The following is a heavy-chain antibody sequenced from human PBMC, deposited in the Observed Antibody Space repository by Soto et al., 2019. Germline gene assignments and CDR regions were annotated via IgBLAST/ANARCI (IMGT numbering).Heavy chain of an antibody. V-gene: IGHV3-73*02. Sequence: EVQLVESGGGLVQPGGSLKLSCAASEFTFSSSTVQWVRQASGKGLEWVGRIRSKASTYVTAYAASLQGRFTVSRDDSKNTADLQMNSLETEDTALYYCNFMPGDSSPYSFDYWGQGTLVTVSS. J-gene: IGHJ4*02. D-gene: IGHD3-22*01. CDR2: IRSKASTYVT. CDR1: EFTFSSST. CDR3: NFMPGDSSPYSFDY.